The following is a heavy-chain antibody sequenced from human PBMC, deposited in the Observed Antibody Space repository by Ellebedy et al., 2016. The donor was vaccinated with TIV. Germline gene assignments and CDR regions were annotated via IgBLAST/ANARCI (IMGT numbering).Heavy chain of an antibody. Sequence: MPSETLSPTCPVPGGSISSGDHALTWIRQPPGKGLEWIVFIYYSGNTDYNPSLKSRVAMSVDTSKTQFSLKLTSVTAADTAVYYCARATAVGFDPWGQGALVTVSS. CDR1: GGSISSGDHA. V-gene: IGHV4-30-4*01. CDR2: IYYSGNT. J-gene: IGHJ5*02. CDR3: ARATAVGFDP. D-gene: IGHD4-23*01.